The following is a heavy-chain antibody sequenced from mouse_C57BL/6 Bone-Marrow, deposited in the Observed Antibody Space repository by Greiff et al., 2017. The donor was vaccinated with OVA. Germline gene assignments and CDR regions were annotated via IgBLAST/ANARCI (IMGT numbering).Heavy chain of an antibody. J-gene: IGHJ2*01. Sequence: HVQLQQPGAELVRPGTSVKLSCKASGYTFTSYWMHWVKQRPGQGLEWIGVIDPSDSYTNYKQKFKGKATLTVDTSSSTAYMQLSSLTSEDSAVYYCAQLGGGDYWGQGTTLTVSS. V-gene: IGHV1-59*01. CDR2: IDPSDSYT. CDR1: GYTFTSYW. D-gene: IGHD4-1*02. CDR3: AQLGGGDY.